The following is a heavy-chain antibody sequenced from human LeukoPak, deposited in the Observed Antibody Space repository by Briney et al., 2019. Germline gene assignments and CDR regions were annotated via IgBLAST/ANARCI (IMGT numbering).Heavy chain of an antibody. CDR1: GFTFSSYA. CDR3: AKDNPAAPRFGAMIVVVPPGFDY. V-gene: IGHV3-23*01. J-gene: IGHJ4*02. Sequence: GGSLRLSCAPSGFTFSSYAMSWVRQAPGKGLEWVSAISGSGGGTYYADSVKGRFTISRDNSKNTLYLQMNSLRAQDTAVYYCAKDNPAAPRFGAMIVVVPPGFDYWGEGTLVTVSS. CDR2: ISGSGGGT. D-gene: IGHD3-22*01.